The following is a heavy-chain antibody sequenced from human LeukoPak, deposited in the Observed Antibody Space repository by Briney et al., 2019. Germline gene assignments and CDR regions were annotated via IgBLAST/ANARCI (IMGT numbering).Heavy chain of an antibody. D-gene: IGHD3-22*01. J-gene: IGHJ6*02. CDR2: ISGSGGST. CDR3: ARVRESGGSGYYAYSGNYHRYYYYGMDV. V-gene: IGHV3-23*01. Sequence: GGSLRLSCAASGFTFSSYAMSWVRQAPGKGLEWVSAISGSGGSTYYADSVKGRFTISRDNAKNSLYLQMNSLRAEDTAVYYCARVRESGGSGYYAYSGNYHRYYYYGMDVWGQGTTVTVSS. CDR1: GFTFSSYA.